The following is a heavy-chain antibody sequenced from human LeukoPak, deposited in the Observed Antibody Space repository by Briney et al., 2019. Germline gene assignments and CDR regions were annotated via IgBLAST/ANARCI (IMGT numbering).Heavy chain of an antibody. J-gene: IGHJ4*02. D-gene: IGHD3-10*01. Sequence: SCKASGGTFSSYAMHWVRQAPGKGLEWVALISYDGSNKYSADSVKGRFTISRDSSKNTLYLQMNSLRAEDTAVYYCARAYGSGSSFHPDYWGQGTLVTVSS. V-gene: IGHV3-30-3*01. CDR2: ISYDGSNK. CDR3: ARAYGSGSSFHPDY. CDR1: GGTFSSYA.